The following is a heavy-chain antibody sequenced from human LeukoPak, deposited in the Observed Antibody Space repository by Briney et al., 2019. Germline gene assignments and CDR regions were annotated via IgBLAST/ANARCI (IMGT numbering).Heavy chain of an antibody. CDR2: ISGSGGST. CDR3: AKDTRRGYSSSWYWFDP. V-gene: IGHV3-23*01. Sequence: PGGSLRLSCAASGFTFSDYYMSWVRQAPGKGLEWVSAISGSGGSTYYADSVKGRFTISRDNSKNTLYLQMNSLRAEDTAVYYCAKDTRRGYSSSWYWFDPWGQGTLVTVSS. CDR1: GFTFSDYY. J-gene: IGHJ5*02. D-gene: IGHD6-13*01.